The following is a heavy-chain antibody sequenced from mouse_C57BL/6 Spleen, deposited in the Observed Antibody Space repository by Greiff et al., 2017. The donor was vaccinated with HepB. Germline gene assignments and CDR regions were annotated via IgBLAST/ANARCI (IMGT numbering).Heavy chain of an antibody. CDR2: IDPANGNT. Sequence: LVESVAELVRPGASVKLSCTASGFNIKNTYMHWVKQRPEQGLEWIGRIDPANGNTKYAPKFQGKATITADTSSNTAYLQLSSLTSEDTAIYYCARSDYYGSSLYYYAMDYWGQGTSVTVSS. D-gene: IGHD1-1*01. V-gene: IGHV14-3*01. J-gene: IGHJ4*01. CDR3: ARSDYYGSSLYYYAMDY. CDR1: GFNIKNTY.